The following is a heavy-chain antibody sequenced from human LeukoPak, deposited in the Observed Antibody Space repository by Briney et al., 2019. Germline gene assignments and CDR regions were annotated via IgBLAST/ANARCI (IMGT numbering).Heavy chain of an antibody. CDR1: GGSISSSSYY. J-gene: IGHJ4*02. V-gene: IGHV4-39*01. Sequence: PSETLSLTCTVSGGSISSSSYYWGWIRQPPGKGLGWIGTIYYSGSTYYNPSLKSRVTISVDTSKNQFSLKLSSVTAADTAVYYCARHSLTLGFDYWGQGTLVTVSS. CDR2: IYYSGST. D-gene: IGHD3-16*01. CDR3: ARHSLTLGFDY.